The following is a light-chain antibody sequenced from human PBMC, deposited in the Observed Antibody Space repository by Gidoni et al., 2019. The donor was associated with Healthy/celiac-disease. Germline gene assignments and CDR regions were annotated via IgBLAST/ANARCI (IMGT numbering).Light chain of an antibody. CDR3: QQYGSSPP. V-gene: IGKV3-20*01. CDR2: GAS. CDR1: PSVSSSY. Sequence: EIVLTQSPGTLSLSPGERATLSCRASPSVSSSYLAWYQQKPGQAPRLRIYGASSRATGIPDRFSGSGSGTDFTLTISRLEPEDFAVYYCQQYGSSPPFGGGTKVEIK. J-gene: IGKJ4*01.